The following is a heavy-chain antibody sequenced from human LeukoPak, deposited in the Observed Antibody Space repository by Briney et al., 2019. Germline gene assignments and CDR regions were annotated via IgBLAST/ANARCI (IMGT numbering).Heavy chain of an antibody. Sequence: PGGSLRLSCAASGFTFSNYDMTWVRQAPVTGLEWVATISDSGGSAYYADSVKGRFTISRDNSHNTLYLQMNSLRADDTALYFCVHGTRKLLYWGQGTLVTVSS. CDR3: VHGTRKLLY. D-gene: IGHD1-14*01. J-gene: IGHJ4*02. CDR1: GFTFSNYD. V-gene: IGHV3-23*01. CDR2: ISDSGGSA.